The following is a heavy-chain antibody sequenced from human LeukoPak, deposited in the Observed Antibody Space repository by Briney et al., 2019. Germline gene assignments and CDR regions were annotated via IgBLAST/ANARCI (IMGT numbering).Heavy chain of an antibody. D-gene: IGHD3-22*01. Sequence: GGSLRLSCAASGFTFSSYSMNWVRQAPGKGLEWVSSISSSSSYIYYADSVKGRFTISRDNAKNSLYLQMNSLRAEDTAVYYCARDVAYYDSSGPVFDYWGQGTLVTVSS. J-gene: IGHJ4*02. CDR1: GFTFSSYS. CDR3: ARDVAYYDSSGPVFDY. CDR2: ISSSSSYI. V-gene: IGHV3-21*01.